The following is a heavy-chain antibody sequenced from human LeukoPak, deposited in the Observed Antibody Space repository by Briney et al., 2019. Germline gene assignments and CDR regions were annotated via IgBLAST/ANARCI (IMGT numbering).Heavy chain of an antibody. J-gene: IGHJ4*02. CDR1: VDSVSSNSAA. D-gene: IGHD3-22*01. CDR3: AREEYYYDSSGYYYVGTDY. Sequence: SQTLSLTCAISVDSVSSNSAAWNWIRQSPSRGLEWLGRTYYRSKWYNDYAVSVKSRITINPDTSKNQFSLQLNSVTPEDTAVYYCAREEYYYDSSGYYYVGTDYWGQGTLVTVSS. V-gene: IGHV6-1*01. CDR2: TYYRSKWYN.